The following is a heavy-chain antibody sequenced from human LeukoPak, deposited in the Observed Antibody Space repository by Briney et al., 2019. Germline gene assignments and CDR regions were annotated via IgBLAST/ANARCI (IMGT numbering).Heavy chain of an antibody. CDR3: AKENLSYYYDSSGYYDY. J-gene: IGHJ4*02. Sequence: GGSLRLSCAASGFTFSSYATSWVRQAPGKGLEWVSAISGSGGSTYYADSVKGRFTISRDNSKNTLYLQMNSLRAEDTAVYYCAKENLSYYYDSSGYYDYWGQGTLVTVSS. D-gene: IGHD3-22*01. CDR1: GFTFSSYA. CDR2: ISGSGGST. V-gene: IGHV3-23*01.